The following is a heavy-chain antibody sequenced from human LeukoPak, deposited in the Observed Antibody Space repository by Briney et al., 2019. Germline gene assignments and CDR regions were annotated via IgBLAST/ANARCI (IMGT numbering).Heavy chain of an antibody. Sequence: ASVKVSCKASGYTFTGYYMHWVRQAPGQGLEWMGWINPKSGGTNYAQKFQGRVTMTRDTSISTAYMELSRLRSDDTAVYYCARALHYYYSSGYYYSTDEGYFDYWGQGTLVTVSS. CDR3: ARALHYYYSSGYYYSTDEGYFDY. J-gene: IGHJ4*02. CDR2: INPKSGGT. V-gene: IGHV1-2*02. CDR1: GYTFTGYY. D-gene: IGHD3-22*01.